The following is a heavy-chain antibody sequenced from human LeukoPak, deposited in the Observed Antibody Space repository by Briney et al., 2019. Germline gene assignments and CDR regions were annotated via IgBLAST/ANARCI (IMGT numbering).Heavy chain of an antibody. CDR3: ARNHVAIQWFGEGGFDP. J-gene: IGHJ5*02. Sequence: ASVKVSCKASGYAFTDYYVHWVRQAPGQRLEWMGWFNPDNGGTNSVQKFQGRVTMTGDTSMRTVYMELTRLRSDDTAVYYCARNHVAIQWFGEGGFDPWGQGTLVTVSS. V-gene: IGHV1-2*02. D-gene: IGHD3-10*01. CDR1: GYAFTDYY. CDR2: FNPDNGGT.